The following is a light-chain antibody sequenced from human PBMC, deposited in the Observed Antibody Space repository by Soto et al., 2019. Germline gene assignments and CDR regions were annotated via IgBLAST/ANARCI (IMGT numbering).Light chain of an antibody. V-gene: IGLV1-40*01. CDR1: SSNIGATYD. CDR2: DVS. Sequence: QSVLTQPPSVSGAPGQRVTISCTGSSSNIGATYDVHWYQQLPGAAPKLLIYDVSKRPSGVPDRFSGSKSGNTASLTISGLQAEDEADYYCCSYAGSYVFGTGTKVTVL. CDR3: CSYAGSYV. J-gene: IGLJ1*01.